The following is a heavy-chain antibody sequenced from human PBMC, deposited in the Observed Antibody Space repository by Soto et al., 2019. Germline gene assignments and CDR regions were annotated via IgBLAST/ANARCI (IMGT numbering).Heavy chain of an antibody. CDR1: GFTFSDYY. CDR3: ARGSYYDSQGEKFDY. J-gene: IGHJ4*02. V-gene: IGHV3-11*06. D-gene: IGHD3-22*01. CDR2: ISSSSSYT. Sequence: GGSLRLSCAASGFTFSDYYMSWIRQAPGKGLEWVSYISSSSSYTNYADSVKGRFTISRDNAKNSLYLQMNSLRAEDTAVYYCARGSYYDSQGEKFDYWGQGTLVTVSS.